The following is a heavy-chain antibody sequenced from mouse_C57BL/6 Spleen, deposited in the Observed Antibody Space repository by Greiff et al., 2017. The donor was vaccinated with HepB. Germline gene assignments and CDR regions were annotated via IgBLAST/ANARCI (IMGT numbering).Heavy chain of an antibody. V-gene: IGHV1-64*01. CDR3: ARAYYGYDAAWFAY. CDR2: IHPNSGST. D-gene: IGHD2-9*01. Sequence: VQLQQPGAELVKPGASVKLSCKASGYTFTSYWMHWVKQRPGQGLEWIGMIHPNSGSTNYNEKFKSKATLTVDKSSSTAYMQLSSLTSEDSAVYYCARAYYGYDAAWFAYWGQGTLVTVSA. CDR1: GYTFTSYW. J-gene: IGHJ3*01.